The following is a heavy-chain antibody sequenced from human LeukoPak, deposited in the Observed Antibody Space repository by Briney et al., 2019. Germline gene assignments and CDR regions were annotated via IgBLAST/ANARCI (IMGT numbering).Heavy chain of an antibody. J-gene: IGHJ6*02. V-gene: IGHV3-21*01. CDR2: ISYSSSYI. CDR1: GYTFSTYS. Sequence: RSGGSLRLSCVVSGYTFSTYSMDWVRQAPGKGLERVSSISYSSSYIFYTDAVKGRFTISGDDAKNSLFLQMNSLRAEDTAVYYCARITLQGPYGMDVWGQGATVTVSS. CDR3: ARITLQGPYGMDV. D-gene: IGHD3-16*01.